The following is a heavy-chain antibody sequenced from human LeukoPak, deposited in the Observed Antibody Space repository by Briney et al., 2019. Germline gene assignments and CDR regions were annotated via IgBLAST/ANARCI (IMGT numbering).Heavy chain of an antibody. J-gene: IGHJ3*02. CDR3: AIDFPRYYDSSGSSGAFDI. CDR1: GGSISSYY. V-gene: IGHV4-4*07. Sequence: SETLSLTCTVSGGSISSYYWSWIRQPAGKGLEWIGRIYTSGSTNYNPSLKSRVTMSVDTSKNQFSLKLSPVTAADTAVYYCAIDFPRYYDSSGSSGAFDIWGQGTMVTVSS. CDR2: IYTSGST. D-gene: IGHD3-22*01.